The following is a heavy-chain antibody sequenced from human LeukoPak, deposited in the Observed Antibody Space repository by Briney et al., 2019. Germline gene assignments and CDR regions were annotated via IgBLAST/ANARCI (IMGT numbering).Heavy chain of an antibody. CDR1: GFTFSSYS. J-gene: IGHJ4*02. D-gene: IGHD6-6*01. Sequence: GGSLRLSCAASGFTFSSYSMNWARQLPGKGLVWVSRISPTGSTTSYADSVKGRFTVSRDNAKNTLYLQVNNLRAEDTAVYYCARGPNSNWSGLDFWGQGTLLTVSS. V-gene: IGHV3-74*01. CDR2: ISPTGSTT. CDR3: ARGPNSNWSGLDF.